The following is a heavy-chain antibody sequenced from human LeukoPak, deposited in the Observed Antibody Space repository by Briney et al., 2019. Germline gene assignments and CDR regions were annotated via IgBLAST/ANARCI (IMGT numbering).Heavy chain of an antibody. CDR2: IYASGST. CDR1: GGSLSSGSYY. V-gene: IGHV4-61*02. CDR3: ARFTGYDFWSGYWVDY. Sequence: PSQTLSLTCTVSGGSLSSGSYYWSWIRQPAGKGLACIGRIYASGSTNYNPSLKSRVTISVDTSKNQFSLKLSSVTAADTAVYYCARFTGYDFWSGYWVDYWGQGILVTVSS. D-gene: IGHD3-3*01. J-gene: IGHJ4*02.